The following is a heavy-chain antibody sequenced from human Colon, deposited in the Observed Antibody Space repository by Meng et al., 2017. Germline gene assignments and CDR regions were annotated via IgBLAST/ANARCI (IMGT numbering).Heavy chain of an antibody. Sequence: QVPVVWSEADVRWPGSSVKVSCTASGNSLSAYYMHWVRQVPGQGLDWMGRINADSGGTNYAEKFQGRVTLTRDTSINTAYMEVTSLRSDDTAVYYCAKIHLGDSGLDYWGQGTLVTVSS. J-gene: IGHJ4*02. V-gene: IGHV1-2*06. CDR3: AKIHLGDSGLDY. D-gene: IGHD6-19*01. CDR1: GNSLSAYY. CDR2: INADSGGT.